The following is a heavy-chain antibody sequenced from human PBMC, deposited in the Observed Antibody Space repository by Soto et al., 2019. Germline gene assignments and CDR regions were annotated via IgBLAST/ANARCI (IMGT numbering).Heavy chain of an antibody. CDR2: INHSGST. CDR1: GGSFSGYY. CDR3: SIVVVPAAMGGSYYYGMDV. D-gene: IGHD2-2*01. J-gene: IGHJ6*02. Sequence: PSETLSLTCAVYGGSFSGYYWSWIRQPPGKGLEWIGEINHSGSTNYNPSLKSRVTISVDTSKNQFSLKLSSVTAADTAVYYCSIVVVPAAMGGSYYYGMDVWGQGTTVTVYS. V-gene: IGHV4-34*01.